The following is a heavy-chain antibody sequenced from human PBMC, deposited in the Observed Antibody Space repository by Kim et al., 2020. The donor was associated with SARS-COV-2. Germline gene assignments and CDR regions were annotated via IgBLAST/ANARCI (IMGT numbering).Heavy chain of an antibody. CDR1: GFTFSSYA. Sequence: GGSLRLSCAASGFTFSSYAMHWVRQAPGKGLEWVAVISYDGSNKYYADSVKGRFTISRDNSKNTLYLQMNSLRAEDTAVYYCARRYSYGLNAFDIWGQGTMVTVSS. CDR2: ISYDGSNK. V-gene: IGHV3-30*04. D-gene: IGHD5-18*01. J-gene: IGHJ3*02. CDR3: ARRYSYGLNAFDI.